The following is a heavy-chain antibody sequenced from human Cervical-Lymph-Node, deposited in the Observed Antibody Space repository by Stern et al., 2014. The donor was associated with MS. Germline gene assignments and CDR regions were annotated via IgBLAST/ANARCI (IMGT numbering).Heavy chain of an antibody. Sequence: EVQLVESGAEVKKPGESLQISCKVSGYSFASYWIGWVRQMPGKGLAWMAIMYPGGSDIRVSPSFEGRVTISADKSISTAYLQWSSLKASDTAMYYCARGYYETHGYYYTHPHYDFWGQGTLVTVSS. V-gene: IGHV5-51*01. CDR2: MYPGGSDI. CDR1: GYSFASYW. CDR3: ARGYYETHGYYYTHPHYDF. D-gene: IGHD3-22*01. J-gene: IGHJ4*02.